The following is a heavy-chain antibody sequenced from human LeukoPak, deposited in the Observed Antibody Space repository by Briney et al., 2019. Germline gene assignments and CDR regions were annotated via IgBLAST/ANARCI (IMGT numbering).Heavy chain of an antibody. CDR2: INYREDT. V-gene: IGHV4-39*07. J-gene: IGHJ4*02. CDR3: ASPFFQWDSSGWSYRDGH. CDR1: GGSITTVSGGPYSNSGYY. D-gene: IGHD6-19*01. Sequence: SETLSLTCTVSGGSITTVSGGPYSNSGYYWGWIRQPPGKGLEWIASINYREDTFYNPSLKGRVTISVDTSKNQFSLKLTSVTAADTAVYYCASPFFQWDSSGWSYRDGHWGQGTLATVSS.